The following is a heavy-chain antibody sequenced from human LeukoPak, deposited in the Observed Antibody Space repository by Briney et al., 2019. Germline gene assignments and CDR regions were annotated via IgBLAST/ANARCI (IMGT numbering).Heavy chain of an antibody. D-gene: IGHD5-12*01. CDR3: ARLPTITFFDY. V-gene: IGHV4-39*01. J-gene: IGHJ4*02. CDR1: GGSISSSSYY. CDR2: IYYSGST. Sequence: SETLSLTCTVSGGSISSSSYYWGWIRQPPGKGLEWIGSIYYSGSTSYNPSLKSRVTISVDTSKNQFSLKLSSVTAADTAVYYCARLPTITFFDYWGQGTLVTVSS.